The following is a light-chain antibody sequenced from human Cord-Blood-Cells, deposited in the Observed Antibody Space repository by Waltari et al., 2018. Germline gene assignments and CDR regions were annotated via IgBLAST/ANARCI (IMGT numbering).Light chain of an antibody. V-gene: IGLV4-60*03. J-gene: IGLJ3*02. CDR1: SGHSSYI. CDR2: LEGSGSY. Sequence: QPVLTQSSSASASLESSVKLTCTLSSGHSSYIIAWHQQQPGKAPRYLMKLEGSGSYNKGSGVPDRFSGSSSGADRYLTISNLQSENEADYYCETWDSNTRVFGGGTKLTVL. CDR3: ETWDSNTRV.